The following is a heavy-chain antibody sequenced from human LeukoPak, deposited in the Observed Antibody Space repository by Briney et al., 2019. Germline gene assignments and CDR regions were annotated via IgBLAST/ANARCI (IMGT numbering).Heavy chain of an antibody. V-gene: IGHV1-24*01. CDR3: ASYYGDYVNFDY. D-gene: IGHD4-17*01. Sequence: GASVKVSCKVSGYTLTELSMHWVRQAPGKGLEWMGGFDPEDGETIYAQKFQGRATMTEDTSTDTAYMELSSLRSEDTAVYYCASYYGDYVNFDYWGQGTLVTVSS. J-gene: IGHJ4*02. CDR2: FDPEDGET. CDR1: GYTLTELS.